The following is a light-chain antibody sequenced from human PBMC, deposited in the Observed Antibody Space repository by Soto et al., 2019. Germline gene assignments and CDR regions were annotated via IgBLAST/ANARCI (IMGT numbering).Light chain of an antibody. CDR1: QSISTY. V-gene: IGKV1-39*01. CDR2: GAS. J-gene: IGKJ1*01. Sequence: DIQMTQSPSPLSASVGDRVTIACRASQSISTYLNWYQQKPGKAPNLLIYGASSLQSGVPSRFSGSGAGTDFTLTISSLQPEDFATYYCQQSYSTTITFGQGTKVDIK. CDR3: QQSYSTTIT.